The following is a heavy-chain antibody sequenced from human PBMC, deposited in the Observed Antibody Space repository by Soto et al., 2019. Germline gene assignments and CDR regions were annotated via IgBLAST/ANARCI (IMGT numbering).Heavy chain of an antibody. CDR1: GGSISSYY. J-gene: IGHJ4*02. Sequence: PSETLSLTCTVSGGSISSYYWSWIRQPPGKGLEWIGYIYYSGSTNYNPSLKSRVTISVDTSKNQFSLKLSSVTAADTAVYYCARQAAVAHYFDYWGQGTLVTVSS. V-gene: IGHV4-59*08. CDR2: IYYSGST. D-gene: IGHD2-15*01. CDR3: ARQAAVAHYFDY.